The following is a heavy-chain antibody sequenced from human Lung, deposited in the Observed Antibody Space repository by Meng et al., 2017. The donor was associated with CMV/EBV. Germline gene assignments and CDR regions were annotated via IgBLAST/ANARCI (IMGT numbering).Heavy chain of an antibody. V-gene: IGHV3-23*01. CDR3: ARAPIPYYGMDV. Sequence: GESXKISCAASGFTFSSYAMSWVRQAPGKGLEWVSAISGSGGSTYYADSVKGRFTISRDNSKNTLYLQMNSLRAEDTAVYYCARAPIPYYGMDVWGGGTTVTVSS. CDR1: GFTFSSYA. J-gene: IGHJ6*04. CDR2: ISGSGGST.